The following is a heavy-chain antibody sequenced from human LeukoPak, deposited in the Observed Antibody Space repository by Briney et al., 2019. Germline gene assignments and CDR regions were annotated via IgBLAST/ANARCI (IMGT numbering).Heavy chain of an antibody. CDR2: INWNGGST. D-gene: IGHD2-15*01. V-gene: IGHV3-20*04. CDR1: GFTFDDYG. Sequence: GGSPRLSCAASGFTFDDYGMSWVRQAPGKGLEWVSGINWNGGSTGYADSVKGRFTISRDNAKNSLYLQMNSLRAEDTALYYCARAGIYCSGGSCYSWLDPWGQGTLVTVSS. CDR3: ARAGIYCSGGSCYSWLDP. J-gene: IGHJ5*02.